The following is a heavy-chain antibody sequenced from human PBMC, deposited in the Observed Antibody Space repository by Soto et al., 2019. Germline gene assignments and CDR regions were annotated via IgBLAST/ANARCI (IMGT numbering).Heavy chain of an antibody. Sequence: GGSLRLSCAASGFTFSSYSMNWVRQAPGKGLEWVSSISSSSSYIYYADSVKGRFTISRDNAKNSLYLQMNSLRAEDTAVYYCASSTRLAFSARPNYFDYWGQGTLVTVSS. D-gene: IGHD6-6*01. J-gene: IGHJ4*02. CDR2: ISSSSSYI. CDR3: ASSTRLAFSARPNYFDY. CDR1: GFTFSSYS. V-gene: IGHV3-21*01.